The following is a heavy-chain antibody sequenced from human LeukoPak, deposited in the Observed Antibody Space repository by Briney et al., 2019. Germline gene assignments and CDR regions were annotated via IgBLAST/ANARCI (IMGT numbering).Heavy chain of an antibody. CDR3: ARDLEYCSGGSCYNYSWFDP. J-gene: IGHJ5*02. V-gene: IGHV1-69*04. D-gene: IGHD2-15*01. CDR2: IIPILGIA. Sequence: SVKVSCKASGGTFSSYTISWVRQAPGQGLEWMGRIIPILGIANYAQKFQGRVTITADKSTSTAYMELSSLRSEDTAVYYCARDLEYCSGGSCYNYSWFDPWGQGTLVTVSS. CDR1: GGTFSSYT.